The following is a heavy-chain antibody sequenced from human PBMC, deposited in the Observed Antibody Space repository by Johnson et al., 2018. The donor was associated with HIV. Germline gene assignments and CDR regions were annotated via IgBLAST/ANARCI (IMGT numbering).Heavy chain of an antibody. CDR2: IYSGGIT. Sequence: VQLVESGGGLVQPGGSLRLSCAASGFTVSSNYMSWVRQAPGKGLERVSVIYSGGITYYADFLKGRFTISRDNSKNTLYLQMNSLRAEDTAVYYCADSSPFYAFDIWGQGTMVTVSS. CDR3: ADSSPFYAFDI. CDR1: GFTVSSNY. V-gene: IGHV3-66*01. J-gene: IGHJ3*02. D-gene: IGHD6-13*01.